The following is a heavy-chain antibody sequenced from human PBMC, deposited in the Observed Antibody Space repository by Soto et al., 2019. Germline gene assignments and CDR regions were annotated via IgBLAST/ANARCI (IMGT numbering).Heavy chain of an antibody. J-gene: IGHJ6*02. D-gene: IGHD6-19*01. CDR3: ARDLVAEDGGNYYYYGLEV. CDR2: ISYSGST. Sequence: SETLSLTCTVSVVSVSSGSYYWTWIRQPPGKGLEWIGYISYSGSTYYNPALKSRVTISEDTSKNQFSLKLSFVIAADTAVYYCARDLVAEDGGNYYYYGLEVWGQGTTVTVSS. V-gene: IGHV4-61*01. CDR1: VVSVSSGSYY.